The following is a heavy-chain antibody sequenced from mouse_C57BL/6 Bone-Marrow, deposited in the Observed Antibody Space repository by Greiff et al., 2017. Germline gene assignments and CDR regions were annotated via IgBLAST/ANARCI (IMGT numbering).Heavy chain of an antibody. CDR2: INSDGGST. V-gene: IGHV5-2*01. CDR1: EYEFPSHD. Sequence: EVQGVESGGGLVQPGESLKLSCESNEYEFPSHDMSWVRKTPEKRLELVAAINSDGGSTYYPDTMERRFIISRDNTKTTLYLQMSSLRSEDTALYYCASRQSDCYYWYFDVWGTGTTVTVSS. J-gene: IGHJ1*03. CDR3: ASRQSDCYYWYFDV. D-gene: IGHD2-4*01.